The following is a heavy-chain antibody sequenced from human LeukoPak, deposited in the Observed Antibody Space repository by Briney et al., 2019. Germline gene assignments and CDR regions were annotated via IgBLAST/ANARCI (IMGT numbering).Heavy chain of an antibody. J-gene: IGHJ4*02. CDR1: GDSINGLDL. CDR3: AGLVGRYSSGLYYYYFDY. Sequence: SETLSLTCTVSGDSINGLDLWSWVRQPPGKGLEWIGEMYLSGSTHSNPSVKSRVTISIDKSKNQFFLNLSSVTAADTAVYYCAGLVGRYSSGLYYYYFDYWGQGTLVTVSS. CDR2: MYLSGST. D-gene: IGHD3-22*01. V-gene: IGHV4-4*02.